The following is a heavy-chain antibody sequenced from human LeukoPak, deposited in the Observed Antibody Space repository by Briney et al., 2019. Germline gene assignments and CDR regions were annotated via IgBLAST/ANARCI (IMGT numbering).Heavy chain of an antibody. D-gene: IGHD3-10*01. J-gene: IGHJ6*03. CDR3: TTAVWSTMVRGVKPRTRYYMDV. CDR1: GFTFSNAW. CDR2: IKSRTDGRTT. Sequence: PGGSLRLSCAASGFTFSNAWMSWVRQAPGKGLEWVSRIKSRTDGRTTDYAAPVKGRFTISRDDSKNTLYLQMNSLKTEDTAVYYCTTAVWSTMVRGVKPRTRYYMDVWGKGTTVTVSS. V-gene: IGHV3-15*01.